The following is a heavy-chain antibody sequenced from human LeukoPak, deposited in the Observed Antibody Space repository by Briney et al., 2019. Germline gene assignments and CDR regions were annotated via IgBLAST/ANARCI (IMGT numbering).Heavy chain of an antibody. D-gene: IGHD3-22*01. CDR3: TRGLPYYYDSSGYPLDAFDI. Sequence: GGSLRLSCAASGFTFSGSAMHWVRQASGKGLEWVGRIRSKANSYATAYAASVKGRFTISRDDSKNTAYLQMNSLETEDTAVYYCTRGLPYYYDSSGYPLDAFDIWGQGTMVTVSS. V-gene: IGHV3-73*01. CDR2: IRSKANSYAT. J-gene: IGHJ3*02. CDR1: GFTFSGSA.